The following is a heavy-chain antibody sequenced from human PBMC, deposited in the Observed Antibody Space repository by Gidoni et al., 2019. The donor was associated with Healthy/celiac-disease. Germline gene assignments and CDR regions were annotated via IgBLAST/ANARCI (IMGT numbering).Heavy chain of an antibody. CDR2: IRGSGDGT. J-gene: IGHJ3*02. D-gene: IGHD3-3*01. Sequence: EVQLLESGVGLVPPGGSLRLSCAASGSTFSSYAMSWVRQARGKGLEWVSAIRGSGDGTYYADSVKGRFTISRDNSKNTLYLQMNSLRAEDTAVYYCAKETLSFWSAFDIWGQGTMVTVSS. CDR3: AKETLSFWSAFDI. CDR1: GSTFSSYA. V-gene: IGHV3-23*01.